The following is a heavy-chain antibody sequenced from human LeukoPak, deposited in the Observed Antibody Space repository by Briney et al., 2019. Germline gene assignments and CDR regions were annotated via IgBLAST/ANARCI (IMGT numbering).Heavy chain of an antibody. CDR1: GFPFSNYW. Sequence: GGSLRLSCVASGFPFSNYWMSWLRQAPGKGPEWVASIKQDGSETFYVDSVKGRFTISKDNAKNSLYLLMNSLRAEDTGVYYCAREDHSEYEYWWQATLVTVPS. D-gene: IGHD4-11*01. CDR3: AREDHSEYEY. CDR2: IKQDGSET. J-gene: IGHJ4*02. V-gene: IGHV3-7*01.